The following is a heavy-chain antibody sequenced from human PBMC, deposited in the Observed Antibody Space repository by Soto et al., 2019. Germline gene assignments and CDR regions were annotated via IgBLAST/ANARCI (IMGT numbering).Heavy chain of an antibody. D-gene: IGHD3-16*01. CDR2: IWYDGSKE. V-gene: IGHV3-33*03. Sequence: QVQLVESGGGVVQPGRSLRLSCTASGFIFSNYGMHWVRQAPGKGLEWVAVIWYDGSKEYYADSVKGRFTISRDNSRNTLSLQMTSLRAEDTAVYYCARKSYYDQTGVFDYWGQGALVSVSS. CDR3: ARKSYYDQTGVFDY. CDR1: GFIFSNYG. J-gene: IGHJ4*02.